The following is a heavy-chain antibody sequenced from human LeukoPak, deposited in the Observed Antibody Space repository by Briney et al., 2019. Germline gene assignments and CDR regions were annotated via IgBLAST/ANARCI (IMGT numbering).Heavy chain of an antibody. J-gene: IGHJ4*02. CDR2: ISYDGSNK. D-gene: IGHD6-19*01. V-gene: IGHV3-30-3*01. Sequence: GGSLRLSCAASGFTFSSYTMHWVRQAPGKGLEWVAVISYDGSNKYYADSVKGRFTISRDNSKNTLYLQMNSLRAEDTAVYYCARVGYSSGWYFDYWGQGTLVTVSS. CDR1: GFTFSSYT. CDR3: ARVGYSSGWYFDY.